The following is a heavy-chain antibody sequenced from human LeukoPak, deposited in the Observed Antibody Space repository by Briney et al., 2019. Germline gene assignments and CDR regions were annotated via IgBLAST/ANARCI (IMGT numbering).Heavy chain of an antibody. CDR2: IYSGGST. CDR3: ALGDSSGYFDY. Sequence: PGGSLRLSCAASGFTVSGNYKSWVRQAPGKGLEWVSVIYSGGSTYYADSVKGRFTIFRDNSKNTLYLQMNSLRAEDTAVYYCALGDSSGYFDYWGQGTLVTVSS. V-gene: IGHV3-53*01. D-gene: IGHD3-22*01. J-gene: IGHJ4*02. CDR1: GFTVSGNY.